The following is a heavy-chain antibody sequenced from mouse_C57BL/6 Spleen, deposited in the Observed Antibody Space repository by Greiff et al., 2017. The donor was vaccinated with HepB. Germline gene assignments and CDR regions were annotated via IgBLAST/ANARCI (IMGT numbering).Heavy chain of an antibody. CDR2: INPGSGGT. J-gene: IGHJ3*01. Sequence: VQLQQSGAELVRPGTSVKVSCKASGYAFTNYLIEWVKQRPGQGLEWIGVINPGSGGTNYNEKFKGKATLTADKSSSTAYMQLSSLTSEDSAVYFFACSVDSYLAWFAYWGQGTLVTVSA. CDR3: ACSVDSYLAWFAY. D-gene: IGHD2-12*01. CDR1: GYAFTNYL. V-gene: IGHV1-54*01.